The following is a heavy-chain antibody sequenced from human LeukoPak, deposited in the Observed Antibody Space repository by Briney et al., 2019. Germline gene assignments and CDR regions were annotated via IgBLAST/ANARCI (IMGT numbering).Heavy chain of an antibody. J-gene: IGHJ4*02. CDR3: ARDTITRGLDY. V-gene: IGHV4-4*02. D-gene: IGHD3-10*01. CDR2: MHLNGNT. CDR1: GASITSYAW. Sequence: PSGTLSLTCAVSGASITSYAWWSWVRQPPGKGLEWIGEMHLNGNTNYNPSLKSRVTMSIDKSKNQFSLKLTSVTAADTAVYFCARDTITRGLDYWGQGTLVTVSS.